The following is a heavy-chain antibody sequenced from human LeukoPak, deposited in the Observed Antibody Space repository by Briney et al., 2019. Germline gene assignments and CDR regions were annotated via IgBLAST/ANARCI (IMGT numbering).Heavy chain of an antibody. CDR3: ARVPLNSSGWYYYYYGMDV. CDR1: GDSVSSNSAA. V-gene: IGHV6-1*01. CDR2: TYYRSKWYN. Sequence: QTLSLTCAISGDSVSSNSAAWNWIRQSPSRGLEWLGRTYYRSKWYNDYAVSVKSRITINPDTSKNQFSLQLNSVTPEDTAVYYCARVPLNSSGWYYYYYGMDVWGQGTTVTVSS. D-gene: IGHD6-19*01. J-gene: IGHJ6*02.